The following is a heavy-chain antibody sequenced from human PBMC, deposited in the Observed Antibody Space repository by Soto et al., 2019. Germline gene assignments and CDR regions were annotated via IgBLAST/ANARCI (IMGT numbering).Heavy chain of an antibody. J-gene: IGHJ6*02. D-gene: IGHD6-13*01. CDR1: GGSFSGYY. CDR3: ARGTRGYSSSWYAV. CDR2: VYESGST. Sequence: SEALSLTCAVYGGSFSGYYWSWSRQPPGKGLEGVGRVYESGSTNYNPSLKSRVTISVDTSKNQLSLKLRSVTAADTAVYYCARGTRGYSSSWYAVWGQGTTVTV. V-gene: IGHV4-34*01.